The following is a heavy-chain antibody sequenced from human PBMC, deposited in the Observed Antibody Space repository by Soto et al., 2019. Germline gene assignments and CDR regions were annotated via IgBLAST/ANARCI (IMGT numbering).Heavy chain of an antibody. CDR2: IYYSGST. V-gene: IGHV4-59*01. CDR3: ARVREPSDFDY. D-gene: IGHD3-10*01. J-gene: IGHJ4*02. Sequence: PSETLSLTXSVASGSISSYYWSWIRQPPGKGLEWIGYIYYSGSTNYNPSLKSRVTISVDTSKNQFSLKLSSVTAADTAVYYCARVREPSDFDYWGQGTLVTVSS. CDR1: SGSISSYY.